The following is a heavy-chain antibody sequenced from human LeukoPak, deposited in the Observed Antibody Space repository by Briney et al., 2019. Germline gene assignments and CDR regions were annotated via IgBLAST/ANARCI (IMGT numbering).Heavy chain of an antibody. CDR1: GFTFSSYA. Sequence: GGSLRLSCAASGFTFSSYAMSWVRQAAEKGLEWVSAISGSGGGTYYADSVKGRFTISRDNSKNTLYLQMNSLRAEDAAVYFCANTYRYCSASSCYYQYMDVWGKGTTVTVSS. J-gene: IGHJ6*03. V-gene: IGHV3-23*01. D-gene: IGHD2-15*01. CDR2: ISGSGGGT. CDR3: ANTYRYCSASSCYYQYMDV.